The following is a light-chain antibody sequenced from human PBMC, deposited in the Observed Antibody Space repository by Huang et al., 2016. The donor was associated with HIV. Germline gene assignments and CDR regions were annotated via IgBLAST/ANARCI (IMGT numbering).Light chain of an antibody. CDR3: QQRSNWPYT. CDR2: DAS. V-gene: IGKV3-11*01. CDR1: QSVSSY. Sequence: EIVLTQSPATLSLSPGERATLSCRASQSVSSYLAWYQQKPGQAPRLLIYDASNRATGIPARFSGSVSGTYFTLTISSLEPEDFAVYYCQQRSNWPYTFGQGTKLEIK. J-gene: IGKJ2*01.